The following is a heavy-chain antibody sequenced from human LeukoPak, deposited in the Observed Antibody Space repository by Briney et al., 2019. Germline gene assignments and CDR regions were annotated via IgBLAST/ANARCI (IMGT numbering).Heavy chain of an antibody. Sequence: ASVKVSCKASGGTFSSYAISWVRQAPGRGLEWMGWINPNSGGTNYAQKFQGRVTMTRDTSISTAYMELSRLRSDDTAVYYCARDRGFYSGSFVFDYWGQGTLVTVSS. V-gene: IGHV1-2*02. CDR3: ARDRGFYSGSFVFDY. CDR1: GGTFSSYA. D-gene: IGHD1-26*01. CDR2: INPNSGGT. J-gene: IGHJ4*02.